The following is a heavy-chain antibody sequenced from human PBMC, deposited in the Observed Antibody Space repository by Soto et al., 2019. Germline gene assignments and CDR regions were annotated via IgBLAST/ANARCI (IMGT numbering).Heavy chain of an antibody. Sequence: PGGSLRLSCAASGFTFSSYGMNWVRQAPGKGLEWVSSISSSSTDIYYADSVKGRFTISRDNAKNSLFLQMNSLRAEDTAVYYCARAGIVAAGTPRSYCYGLDVWGQGTTVTVSS. V-gene: IGHV3-21*01. J-gene: IGHJ6*02. CDR1: GFTFSSYG. D-gene: IGHD6-13*01. CDR3: ARAGIVAAGTPRSYCYGLDV. CDR2: ISSSSTDI.